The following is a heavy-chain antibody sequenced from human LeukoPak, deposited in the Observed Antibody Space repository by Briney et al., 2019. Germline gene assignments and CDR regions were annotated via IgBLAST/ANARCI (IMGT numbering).Heavy chain of an antibody. CDR3: ARDITASDS. CDR2: IKPDGSEK. J-gene: IGHJ4*02. CDR1: GFTFSSYW. Sequence: GALRLSCEASGFTFSSYWMSWVRQAPEKGLEWVANIKPDGSEKYYVDSVKGRFTISRDNAKNSLYLQMNSLRAEDTALYYCARDITASDSWGQGTLVTVSS. D-gene: IGHD1-14*01. V-gene: IGHV3-7*05.